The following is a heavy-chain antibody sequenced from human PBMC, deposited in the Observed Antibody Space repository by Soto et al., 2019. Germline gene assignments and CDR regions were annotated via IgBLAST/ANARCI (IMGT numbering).Heavy chain of an antibody. J-gene: IGHJ5*02. Sequence: QVQLVQSGAEVKKPGSSVKVSCKASGGTFSSYAISWVRQAPGQGLEWMGGIIPIFGTANYAQKFQGRVTLTSDESTSPAYMELSSLRSEDTAVYYCARDATMVRGVISALSWLDPWGQGTLVTVSS. CDR3: ARDATMVRGVISALSWLDP. D-gene: IGHD3-10*01. CDR1: GGTFSSYA. V-gene: IGHV1-69*01. CDR2: IIPIFGTA.